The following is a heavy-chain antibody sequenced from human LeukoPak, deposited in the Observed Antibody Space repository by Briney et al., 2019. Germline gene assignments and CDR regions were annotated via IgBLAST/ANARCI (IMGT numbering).Heavy chain of an antibody. CDR3: ARDSSSWKKNYYGMDV. J-gene: IGHJ6*02. V-gene: IGHV4-59*01. CDR2: IYYSGST. Sequence: PSETLSLTCTVSGGSISSYYWSWIRQPPGKGLEWIGYIYYSGSTNYNPSLKSRVTISVDTSKNQFSLKLSSVTAADTAVYYCARDSSSWKKNYYGMDVWGQGTTVTVSS. CDR1: GGSISSYY. D-gene: IGHD6-13*01.